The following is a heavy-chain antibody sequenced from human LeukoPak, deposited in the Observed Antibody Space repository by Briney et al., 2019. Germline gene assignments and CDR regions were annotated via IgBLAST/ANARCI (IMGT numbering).Heavy chain of an antibody. D-gene: IGHD1-1*01. CDR1: GYTFTSYD. V-gene: IGHV1-8*03. Sequence: ASVKVSCKASGYTFTSYDINWVRQATGQGLEWMGWMNPNSGNTGYAQKFQGRVTISRNTSISTAYMELSSLRSEDTAVYYCARAVGQLERAVRFDPWGQGTLVTVSS. CDR3: ARAVGQLERAVRFDP. J-gene: IGHJ5*02. CDR2: MNPNSGNT.